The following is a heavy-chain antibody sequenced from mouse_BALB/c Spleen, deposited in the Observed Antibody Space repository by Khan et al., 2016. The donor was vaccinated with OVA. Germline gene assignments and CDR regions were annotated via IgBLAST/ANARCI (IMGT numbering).Heavy chain of an antibody. CDR1: GYTFTSSV. CDR3: ALVDTDYVSFAY. J-gene: IGHJ3*01. Sequence: VQLKQSGPEVVKPGASVKMSCKASGYTFTSSVMHWVKQKPGQGLEWIGYIYPYNDATKYNEKFSGKATLTSDKSSSTAYMELSSLTSEDSAVYFCALVDTDYVSFAYWGQGTLVTVSA. V-gene: IGHV1S136*01. D-gene: IGHD2-13*01. CDR2: IYPYNDAT.